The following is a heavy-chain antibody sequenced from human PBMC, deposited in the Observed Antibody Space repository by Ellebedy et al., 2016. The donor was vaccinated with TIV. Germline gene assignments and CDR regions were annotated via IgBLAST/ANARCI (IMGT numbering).Heavy chain of an antibody. CDR1: GYTFTSYD. CDR2: MNPNSGNT. D-gene: IGHD5-18*01. CDR3: ARGRVGTARAKPLRYYYYYMDV. Sequence: ASVKVSCXASGYTFTSYDINWVRQATGQGLEWMGWMNPNSGNTGYAQKFQGRVTMTRNTSISTAYMELSSLRSEDTAVYYCARGRVGTARAKPLRYYYYYMDVWGKGTTVTVSS. V-gene: IGHV1-8*01. J-gene: IGHJ6*03.